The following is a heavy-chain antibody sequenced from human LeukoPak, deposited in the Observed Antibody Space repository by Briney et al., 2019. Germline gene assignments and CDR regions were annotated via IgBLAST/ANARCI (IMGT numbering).Heavy chain of an antibody. CDR1: GFTFSSYP. J-gene: IGHJ4*02. V-gene: IGHV3-23*01. Sequence: AGGSLRLSCAASGFTFSSYPMSWVRQAPGKGLEWISTISGSGSETNYADSVKGRLTISRDNSKNTLYLQMTSLRAEDTAVYYCAKADWDSTQGYFDYWGQGTLVTVSS. CDR2: ISGSGSET. D-gene: IGHD2-2*01. CDR3: AKADWDSTQGYFDY.